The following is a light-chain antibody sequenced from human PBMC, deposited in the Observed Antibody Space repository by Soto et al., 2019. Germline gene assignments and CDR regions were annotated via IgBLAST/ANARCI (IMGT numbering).Light chain of an antibody. CDR2: GAS. CDR1: QSISSNY. V-gene: IGKV3-20*01. J-gene: IGKJ4*01. CDR3: QQYGSSLFT. Sequence: ETVLTQSPGTLPLSPGERATLSCRASQSISSNYLAWYQQKPGQAPRLLIFGASNRATGIPDRFSGSGSGTDFTLTISRLEPEDFAVYYCQQYGSSLFTFGGGTKVDIK.